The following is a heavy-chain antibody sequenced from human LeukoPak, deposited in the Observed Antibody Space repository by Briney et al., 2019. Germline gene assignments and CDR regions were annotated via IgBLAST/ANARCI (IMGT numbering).Heavy chain of an antibody. J-gene: IGHJ5*02. CDR1: NYTFTSYG. CDR2: IIPIFGTA. Sequence: ASVKVSCKASNYTFTSYGISWVRQAPGQGLEWMGGIIPIFGTANYAQKFQGRVTITADESTSTAYMELSSLRSEDTAVYYCARAYYYDSSGYYMGWFDPWGQGTLVTVSS. D-gene: IGHD3-22*01. V-gene: IGHV1-69*13. CDR3: ARAYYYDSSGYYMGWFDP.